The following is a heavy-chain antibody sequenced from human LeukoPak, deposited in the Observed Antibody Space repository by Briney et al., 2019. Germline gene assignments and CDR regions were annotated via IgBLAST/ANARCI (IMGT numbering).Heavy chain of an antibody. CDR3: ARDHFQVVDAFDI. V-gene: IGHV3-20*04. CDR1: GFTFDDYG. J-gene: IGHJ3*02. Sequence: PGGSLRLSCVASGFTFDDYGMSWVRQAPGKGLERVSGINWNGGRTGYADSLKGRFTISRDNAKNSLYLQMSSLRAEDTALYYCARDHFQVVDAFDIWGQGTMVTVSS. D-gene: IGHD2-21*01. CDR2: INWNGGRT.